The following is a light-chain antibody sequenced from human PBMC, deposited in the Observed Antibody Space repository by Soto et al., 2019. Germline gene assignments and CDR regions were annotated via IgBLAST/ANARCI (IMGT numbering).Light chain of an antibody. CDR2: AAS. Sequence: DIQLTQSPSFLSASVGDRVTITFRASQGISSYLAWYQQKPGEAPKLLIYAASTLQSGVPSRFSGSGSGTEFTLTISSLQPEDFATYYCQQLNSYPLTFGGGTKVDIK. CDR3: QQLNSYPLT. J-gene: IGKJ4*01. V-gene: IGKV1-9*01. CDR1: QGISSY.